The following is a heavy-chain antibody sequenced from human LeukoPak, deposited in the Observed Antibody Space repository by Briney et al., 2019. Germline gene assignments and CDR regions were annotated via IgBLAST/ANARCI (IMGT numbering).Heavy chain of an antibody. CDR2: TYSSGTT. CDR3: AREAGPFDY. V-gene: IGHV3-66*01. CDR1: GFNVSNTY. Sequence: GGSLRLSCAASGFNVSNTYMHWVRQAPGERLEWVSVTYSSGTTYYADSVKGRFTISRDTSKNTLYLQMNSLRAEDTAVYYCAREAGPFDYWGQGTPVTVSS. J-gene: IGHJ4*02.